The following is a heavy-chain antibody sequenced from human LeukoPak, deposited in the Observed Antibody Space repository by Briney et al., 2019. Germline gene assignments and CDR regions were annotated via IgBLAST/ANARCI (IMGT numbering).Heavy chain of an antibody. CDR3: AREDITMVRGVIITYFDY. J-gene: IGHJ4*02. Sequence: SETLSLTCTVSGGSISSGSYYWSWIRQPAGKGLEWIGRIYTSGSTNYNPSLKSRVTISVDTSKNQFSLKLSSVTAPDTAVYYCAREDITMVRGVIITYFDYWGQGTLVTVSS. V-gene: IGHV4-61*02. CDR2: IYTSGST. CDR1: GGSISSGSYY. D-gene: IGHD3-10*01.